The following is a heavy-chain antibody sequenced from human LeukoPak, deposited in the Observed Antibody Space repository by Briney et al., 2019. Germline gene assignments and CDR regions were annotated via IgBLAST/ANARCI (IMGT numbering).Heavy chain of an antibody. J-gene: IGHJ4*02. V-gene: IGHV3-23*01. D-gene: IGHD3-22*01. CDR3: AKDSYYYDSSGYFY. Sequence: GGSLRLSCAASGFTFSSYAMSWVRQAPGKGLEWVSAISGSGGSTYYADSVRGRFTISRDNSKNTLYLQMNSLRAEDTAVYYCAKDSYYYDSSGYFYWGQGTLVTVSS. CDR1: GFTFSSYA. CDR2: ISGSGGST.